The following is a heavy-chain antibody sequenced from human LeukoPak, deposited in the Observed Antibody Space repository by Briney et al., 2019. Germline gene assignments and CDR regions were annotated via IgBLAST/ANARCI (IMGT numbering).Heavy chain of an antibody. V-gene: IGHV5-51*01. CDR2: IYPGDSDT. CDR1: GYSFTSYW. Sequence: GESLKISCKGSGYSFTSYWIGWVRQMPGKGLEWMGIIYPGDSDTRYSPSFQGQVTISADKSISTAYLQWSSLKASDTAMYYCARTSMVRGVIIRIDYWGQGTLVTVSS. D-gene: IGHD3-10*01. J-gene: IGHJ4*02. CDR3: ARTSMVRGVIIRIDY.